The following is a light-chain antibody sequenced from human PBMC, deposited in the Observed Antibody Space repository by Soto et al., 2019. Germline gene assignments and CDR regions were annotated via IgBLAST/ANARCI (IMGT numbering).Light chain of an antibody. CDR1: SGHSNYA. Sequence: QLVLTQSPSASASLGASVKPTCTLSSGHSNYAIAWHQQQPEKGPRFLMKLNSDGSHTKGDGIPDRFSGSSSGAERYLTISSLQSEDEADYYCQTWGSGSVLFGGGTKLTVL. V-gene: IGLV4-69*01. CDR2: LNSDGSH. CDR3: QTWGSGSVL. J-gene: IGLJ2*01.